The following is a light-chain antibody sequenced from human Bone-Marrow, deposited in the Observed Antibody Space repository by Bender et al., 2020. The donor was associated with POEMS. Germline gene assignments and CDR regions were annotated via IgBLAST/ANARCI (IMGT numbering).Light chain of an antibody. CDR1: SRDFESYNL. V-gene: IGLV2-23*01. CDR2: EAG. CDR3: CLYAVSRRV. J-gene: IGLJ3*02. Sequence: QSALTQPAAVSGSPGQSITISCSGASRDFESYNLVSWYQQHPGKSPKLLIYEAGERPAGVPKRFSGAKSGTAASLTSSGRQGEEESDYLGCLYAVSRRVFGGGPKLTVL.